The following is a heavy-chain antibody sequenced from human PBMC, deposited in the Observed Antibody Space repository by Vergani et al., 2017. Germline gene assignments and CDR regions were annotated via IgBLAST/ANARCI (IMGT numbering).Heavy chain of an antibody. Sequence: QVQLVQSGAEVKKPGSSVKVSCKASGGTFSSYAISWVRQAPGQGLEWMGGIIPIFGTANYAQKFQGRVTITADKSTSTAYMELSSLRSEDMAVYYCARVPTRIVGATTPFDYWGQGTLVTVSS. CDR1: GGTFSSYA. D-gene: IGHD1-26*01. J-gene: IGHJ4*02. CDR2: IIPIFGTA. CDR3: ARVPTRIVGATTPFDY. V-gene: IGHV1-69*06.